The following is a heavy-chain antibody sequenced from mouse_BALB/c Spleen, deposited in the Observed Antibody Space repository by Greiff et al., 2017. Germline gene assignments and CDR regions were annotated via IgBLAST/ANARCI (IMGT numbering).Heavy chain of an antibody. CDR3: ARIAYYGYAGYAMDY. D-gene: IGHD1-2*01. Sequence: QVQLQQSGPGLVQPSQSLSITCTVSGFSLTSYGVHWVRQSPGKGLEWLGVIWSGGSTDYNAAFISRLSISKDNSKSQVFFKMNSLQANDTAIYYCARIAYYGYAGYAMDYWGQGTSVTVSS. CDR1: GFSLTSYG. CDR2: IWSGGST. J-gene: IGHJ4*01. V-gene: IGHV2-2*02.